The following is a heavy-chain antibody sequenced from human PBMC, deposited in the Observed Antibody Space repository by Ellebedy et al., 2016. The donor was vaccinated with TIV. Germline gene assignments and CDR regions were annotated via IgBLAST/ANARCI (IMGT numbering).Heavy chain of an antibody. CDR2: ANNDETYK. CDR3: AKDLGFAMDV. Sequence: GESLKISCATSGFIFNNYNVHWVRQAPGKGLEWVAIANNDETYKFYADSVKGRFTVSRDNSGNTAYLHMSSLRVEDTAVYYCAKDLGFAMDVWGQGTTVTVSS. V-gene: IGHV3-30*02. J-gene: IGHJ6*02. CDR1: GFIFNNYN. D-gene: IGHD7-27*01.